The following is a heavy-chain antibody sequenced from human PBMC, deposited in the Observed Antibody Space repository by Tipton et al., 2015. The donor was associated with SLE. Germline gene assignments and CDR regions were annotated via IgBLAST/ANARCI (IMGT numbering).Heavy chain of an antibody. CDR3: ARGRWPWAFDM. D-gene: IGHD2-15*01. V-gene: IGHV3-30*04. J-gene: IGHJ3*02. CDR1: GFSFRSYS. Sequence: SLRLSCAASGFSFRSYSMHWVRQAPGKGLEWVAFIQDDGSKKYYGDSVKGRFTISRDNSKSTLYLQMSSLRVEDMAIYYCARGRWPWAFDMWGQGTMVSVSS. CDR2: IQDDGSKK.